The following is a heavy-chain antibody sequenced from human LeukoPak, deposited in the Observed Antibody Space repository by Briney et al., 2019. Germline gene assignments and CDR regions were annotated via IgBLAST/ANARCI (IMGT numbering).Heavy chain of an antibody. Sequence: RSGGSPRLSCAASGFTFDDYAMSWVRQAPGKGLEWASGINWNGGSTGYVDSVKGRFAISRDNAKNSLYLQMNSLRGEDTALYYCARDAHFGGVFDIWGQGTMVTVSS. CDR2: INWNGGST. CDR3: ARDAHFGGVFDI. J-gene: IGHJ3*02. CDR1: GFTFDDYA. V-gene: IGHV3-20*04. D-gene: IGHD2-21*01.